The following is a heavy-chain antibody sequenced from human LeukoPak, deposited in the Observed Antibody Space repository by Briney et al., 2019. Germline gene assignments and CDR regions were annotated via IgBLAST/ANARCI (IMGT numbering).Heavy chain of an antibody. CDR1: GFTFSTYA. J-gene: IGHJ6*03. Sequence: GGSLRLSCAASGFTFSTYAMSWVRQAPGKGLEWVSVITGGGGNTYSADSVNGRFTISRDNSKNTLYLQMNSLRAEDTAVYYCATVSHYYYMDVWGKGTTVTVSS. CDR3: ATVSHYYYMDV. V-gene: IGHV3-23*01. CDR2: ITGGGGNT.